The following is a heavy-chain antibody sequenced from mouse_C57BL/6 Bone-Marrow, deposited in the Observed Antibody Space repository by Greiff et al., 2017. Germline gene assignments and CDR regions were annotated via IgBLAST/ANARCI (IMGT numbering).Heavy chain of an antibody. CDR1: GYTFTDYN. J-gene: IGHJ3*01. D-gene: IGHD1-1*02. CDR3: ARDADYGGWVAY. CDR2: INPNNGGT. Sequence: VQLKESGPELVKPGASVKMSCKASGYTFTDYNMHWVKQSHGKSLEWIGYINPNNGGTSYNQKFKGKATLTVNKSSSTAYMELRSLTSEDSAVYYCARDADYGGWVAYWGQGTLVTVSA. V-gene: IGHV1-22*01.